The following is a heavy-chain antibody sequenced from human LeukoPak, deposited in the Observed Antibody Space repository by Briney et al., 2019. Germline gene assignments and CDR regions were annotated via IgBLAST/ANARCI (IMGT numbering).Heavy chain of an antibody. J-gene: IGHJ4*02. V-gene: IGHV3-30*03. CDR3: ARGSGYLDY. CDR2: ISSDGSRK. D-gene: IGHD3-22*01. CDR1: RFSFSDYD. Sequence: QPGRSLRLSCRASRFSFSDYDMHWVRQAPGKGLEWVAVISSDGSRKHYGDSVKGRFTISRDNAKNSLYLQMNSLRAEDTAVYYCARGSGYLDYWGQGTLVTVSS.